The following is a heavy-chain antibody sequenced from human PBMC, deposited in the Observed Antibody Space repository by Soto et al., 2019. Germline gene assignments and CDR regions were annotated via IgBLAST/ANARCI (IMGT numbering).Heavy chain of an antibody. J-gene: IGHJ3*02. D-gene: IGHD2-2*02. Sequence: ASVKVSCKVSGYTLTELSMHWVRQAPGKGLEWMGGFDPEDGETIYAQKFQGRVTMTQDTSTDTAYMELSSLRSEDTAVYYCAVYQLLYSQEPFDIWGQGTMVTVSS. CDR1: GYTLTELS. V-gene: IGHV1-24*01. CDR3: AVYQLLYSQEPFDI. CDR2: FDPEDGET.